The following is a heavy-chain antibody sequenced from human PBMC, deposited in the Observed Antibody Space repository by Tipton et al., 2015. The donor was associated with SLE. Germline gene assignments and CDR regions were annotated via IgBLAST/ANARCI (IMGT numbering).Heavy chain of an antibody. V-gene: IGHV3-23*01. Sequence: SLRLSCVGSEFTFSSYAMSWIRQAPGKGLEWVSGISGSGFRSYYTDSVRGRFTISRDNSKNTLYLEMNSLRADDTAVYYCARGKFYFDYWGQGTLVTVSS. CDR1: EFTFSSYA. CDR2: ISGSGFRS. J-gene: IGHJ4*02. CDR3: ARGKFYFDY.